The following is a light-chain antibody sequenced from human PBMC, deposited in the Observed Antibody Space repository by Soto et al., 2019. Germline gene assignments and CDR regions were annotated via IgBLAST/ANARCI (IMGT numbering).Light chain of an antibody. CDR2: KDL. CDR1: NSNIGNRP. V-gene: IGLV1-47*01. Sequence: QSVLTQPPSASGTPGQRVTISCSGGNSNIGNRPVHWFQQLPGTAPKLLIYKDLQRPSGVPDRFSGSKSGTSASLAISGPRSDDEADYYCLTWDDSLRGWVFGGGTKLTVL. CDR3: LTWDDSLRGWV. J-gene: IGLJ3*02.